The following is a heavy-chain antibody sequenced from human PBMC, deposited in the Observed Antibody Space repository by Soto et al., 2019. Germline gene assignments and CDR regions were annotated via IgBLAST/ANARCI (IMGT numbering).Heavy chain of an antibody. CDR1: GGSFSGYY. J-gene: IGHJ4*02. D-gene: IGHD2-8*01. V-gene: IGHV4-34*01. CDR2: INHSGST. Sequence: PSETLSLTCAVYGGSFSGYYWSWIRQPPGKGLEWIGEINHSGSTNYNPSLKSRVTISVDTSKNQFSLKLSSVTAADTAVYYCARGAIYCTNGVCYLNYFDYWGQGTLVTVSS. CDR3: ARGAIYCTNGVCYLNYFDY.